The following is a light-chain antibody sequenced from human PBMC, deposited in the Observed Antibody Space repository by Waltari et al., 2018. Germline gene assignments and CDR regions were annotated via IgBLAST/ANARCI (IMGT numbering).Light chain of an antibody. CDR2: AAS. Sequence: DIQVTQSPSSLSASVGDRVTLTCRTSQSVSSYLNWYQQRPGQAPTLLIYAASTLHRGVPSRFSGSGSGTDFTLSISSLQLEDFATYYCQQTSRTPFTFGPGTKVDL. CDR3: QQTSRTPFT. CDR1: QSVSSY. V-gene: IGKV1-39*01. J-gene: IGKJ3*01.